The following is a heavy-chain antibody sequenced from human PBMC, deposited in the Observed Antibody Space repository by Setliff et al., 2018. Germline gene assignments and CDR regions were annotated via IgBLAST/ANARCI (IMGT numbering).Heavy chain of an antibody. V-gene: IGHV3-9*03. Sequence: GGSLRLSCAASGFTFDDYAMHWVRQAPGKGLEWVSGISWNSGSIGYADSVKGRFTISRDNAKNSLYLQMNSLRAEDMALYYCAKDQLRYFDWLSVYWGQGTLVTVSS. CDR2: ISWNSGSI. CDR3: AKDQLRYFDWLSVY. CDR1: GFTFDDYA. D-gene: IGHD3-9*01. J-gene: IGHJ4*02.